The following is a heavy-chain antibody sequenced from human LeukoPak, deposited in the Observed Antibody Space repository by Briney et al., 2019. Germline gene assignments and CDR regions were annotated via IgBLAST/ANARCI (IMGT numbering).Heavy chain of an antibody. CDR2: LWYDGSNK. Sequence: GGSLRLSCAASGFTFSSHGMHWVRQAPGKGLEWVAVLWYDGSNKYYADSVKGRFTISRDDSKNTLYLQMNSLRVEDTAVYYCARAVRGVGSDYWGQGTLVTVSS. D-gene: IGHD3-10*01. CDR3: ARAVRGVGSDY. J-gene: IGHJ4*02. CDR1: GFTFSSHG. V-gene: IGHV3-33*01.